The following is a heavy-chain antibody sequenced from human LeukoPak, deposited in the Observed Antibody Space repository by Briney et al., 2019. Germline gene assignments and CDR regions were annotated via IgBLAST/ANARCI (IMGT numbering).Heavy chain of an antibody. V-gene: IGHV3-53*01. CDR2: IYSGGST. CDR3: ASGSGSYRTPYYYMDV. Sequence: GGSLRLSCAASGFTVCSNYMSWVRQAPGKGLEWVSIIYSGGSTYYADSVKGRFTISRDNSKNTLYLQMNSLSAEDTAVYYCASGSGSYRTPYYYMDVWGKGTTVTVSS. D-gene: IGHD3-10*01. J-gene: IGHJ6*03. CDR1: GFTVCSNY.